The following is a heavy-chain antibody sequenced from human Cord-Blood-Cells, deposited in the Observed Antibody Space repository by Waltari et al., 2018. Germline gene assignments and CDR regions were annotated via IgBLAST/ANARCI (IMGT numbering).Heavy chain of an antibody. V-gene: IGHV4-38-2*01. D-gene: IGHD2-15*01. CDR2: IYHSGST. CDR1: GYSISSGHY. J-gene: IGHJ4*02. CDR3: ARWWRYYFDY. Sequence: QVQLQESGPGLVTPSETLSLTCAVSGYSISSGHYWGWIRKPPGKGLEWIGSIYHSGSTYYNPSLKSRVTISVDTSKNQFSLKLSSVTAADTAVYYCARWWRYYFDYWGQGTLVTVSS.